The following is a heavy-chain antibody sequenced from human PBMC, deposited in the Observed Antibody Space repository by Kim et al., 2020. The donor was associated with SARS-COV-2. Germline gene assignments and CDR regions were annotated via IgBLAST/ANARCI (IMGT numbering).Heavy chain of an antibody. V-gene: IGHV1-3*01. J-gene: IGHJ4*02. D-gene: IGHD3-16*01. CDR2: IDCGNGNT. Sequence: ASVKVSCKTSGHFFTRDSIHWVRQAPGQGLEWMGGIDCGNGNTIYSQKFQGRVTFTTDTSASPAYMELSFLRSEDSAVYYCLGGFHFDYWGQGTLVTVSS. CDR1: GHFFTRDS. CDR3: LGGFHFDY.